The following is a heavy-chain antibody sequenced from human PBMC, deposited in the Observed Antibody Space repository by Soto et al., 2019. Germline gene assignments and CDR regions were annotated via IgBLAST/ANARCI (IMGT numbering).Heavy chain of an antibody. J-gene: IGHJ5*02. V-gene: IGHV4-34*01. CDR2: INHSGST. Sequence: SETLSLTCAVYGGSFSGYYWSWIRQPPGKGLEWIGEINHSGSTNYNPSLKSRVTISVDTSKNQFSLKLSSVTAADTAVYYCARELGTMVRGVITTESNWFDPWGQGTLVTVSS. CDR1: GGSFSGYY. CDR3: ARELGTMVRGVITTESNWFDP. D-gene: IGHD3-10*01.